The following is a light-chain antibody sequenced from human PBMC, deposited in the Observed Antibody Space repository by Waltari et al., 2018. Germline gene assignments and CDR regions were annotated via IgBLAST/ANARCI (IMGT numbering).Light chain of an antibody. Sequence: SSELTQPSSVSVSPGQTATITCSGDVLAKTYVRWFQQKPGQAPQLLIYKDNERPSGIPDRFSGASSGTTVTLTIRGGQADDEAVYYCYCAIDHNNRVFGGGTRLTVL. CDR3: YCAIDHNNRV. CDR1: VLAKTY. V-gene: IGLV3-27*01. J-gene: IGLJ2*01. CDR2: KDN.